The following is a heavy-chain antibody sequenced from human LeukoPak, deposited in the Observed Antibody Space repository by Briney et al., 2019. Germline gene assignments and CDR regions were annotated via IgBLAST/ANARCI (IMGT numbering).Heavy chain of an antibody. CDR1: GFTFSSYE. V-gene: IGHV3-48*03. Sequence: GGSLRLSCAASGFTFSSYEMNWVRQAPGKGLEWVSYISSSGSTIYYADSVKGRFTISRDNAKNSLYLQMNSLRAEDTAVYYCARDRRLVGYCSGGSCGGPDYWGQGTLVTVSS. CDR3: ARDRRLVGYCSGGSCGGPDY. CDR2: ISSSGSTI. J-gene: IGHJ4*02. D-gene: IGHD2-15*01.